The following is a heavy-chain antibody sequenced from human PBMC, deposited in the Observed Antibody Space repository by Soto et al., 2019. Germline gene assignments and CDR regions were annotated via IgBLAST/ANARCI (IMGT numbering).Heavy chain of an antibody. V-gene: IGHV2-5*02. D-gene: IGHD2-21*02. J-gene: IGHJ6*02. CDR3: VHSRCGGDCLRSYSSHYYYGMDV. Sequence: QITLKESGPTLVKPTQTLTLTYTFSGFSLSTGGVGVGWIRQPPGKALEWLALIYWDNDKRYSPSLRSRLTVTKDTSKNQVVLTMTNMDPVDTATYYCVHSRCGGDCLRSYSSHYYYGMDVWGQGTTVTVFS. CDR2: IYWDNDK. CDR1: GFSLSTGGVG.